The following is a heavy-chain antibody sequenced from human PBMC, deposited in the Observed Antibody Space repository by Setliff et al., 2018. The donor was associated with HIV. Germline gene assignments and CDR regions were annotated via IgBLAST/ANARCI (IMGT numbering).Heavy chain of an antibody. CDR3: GRRSADS. Sequence: LSLSCPASGFCFDDYALTWVRQAPGKGLEWVSAISPTGTGTSYADSVRGRFTISRDNSKNTVYLQMNNLRVDDTAVYYCGRRSADSWGPGTRVTVSS. CDR1: GFCFDDYA. CDR2: ISPTGTGT. V-gene: IGHV3-23*01. J-gene: IGHJ4*02.